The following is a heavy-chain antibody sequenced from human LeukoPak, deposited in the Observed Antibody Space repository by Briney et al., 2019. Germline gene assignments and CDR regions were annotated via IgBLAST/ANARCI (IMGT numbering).Heavy chain of an antibody. CDR1: GGSISSSTYY. D-gene: IGHD1-1*01. V-gene: IGHV4-39*01. CDR3: ATWRTAKTGFDY. J-gene: IGHJ4*02. Sequence: PSETLSLTCTVSGGSISSSTYYWGWIRQPPGKGLEWIGNIYYSGSTYYSPSLKSRVTISVDTSKNQFSLRLSSVTAADTAVYYCATWRTAKTGFDYWGQGTLVTVSS. CDR2: IYYSGST.